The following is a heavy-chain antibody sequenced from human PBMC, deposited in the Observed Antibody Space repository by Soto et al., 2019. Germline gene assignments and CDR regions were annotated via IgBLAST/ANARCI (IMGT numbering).Heavy chain of an antibody. Sequence: QVQLVEYGGGVVQPGRSLRLSCAASGFTFSSYTMYWVREGPGKGLEWVAGISNNGINKDYADSVKGRFIVSRDNSKNTLNLKINSLRRDDSAIYYCAREWSISVGAPGYWGQGTLVTVSS. J-gene: IGHJ4*02. D-gene: IGHD6-19*01. CDR1: GFTFSSYT. V-gene: IGHV3-30-3*01. CDR2: ISNNGINK. CDR3: AREWSISVGAPGY.